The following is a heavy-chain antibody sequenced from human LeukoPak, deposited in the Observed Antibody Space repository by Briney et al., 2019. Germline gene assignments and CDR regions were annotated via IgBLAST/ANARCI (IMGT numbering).Heavy chain of an antibody. Sequence: ASVKVSCKASGYTFTSYGISWVRQAPGQGLEWMGRISAKNGDTEYAQKFQGRVTMTTDTSTTTAYMELRRRTSDDTAVYYCMRVPGYFDSSGHYSFDAFDTWGRETMVSVSS. V-gene: IGHV1-18*01. J-gene: IGHJ3*02. CDR3: MRVPGYFDSSGHYSFDAFDT. CDR2: ISAKNGDT. CDR1: GYTFTSYG. D-gene: IGHD3-22*01.